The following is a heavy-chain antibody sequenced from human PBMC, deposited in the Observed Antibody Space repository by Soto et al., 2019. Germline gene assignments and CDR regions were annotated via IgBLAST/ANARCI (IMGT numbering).Heavy chain of an antibody. V-gene: IGHV1-69*13. Sequence: GASVKVSCKASGYTFTSYGISWVRQAPGQGLEWMGGIIPIFGTANYAQKFQGRVTITADESTSTAYMELSSLRSEDTAVYYCARDNDFWVATEFDPWGQGTLVTVSS. J-gene: IGHJ5*02. CDR1: GYTFTSYG. D-gene: IGHD3-3*01. CDR3: ARDNDFWVATEFDP. CDR2: IIPIFGTA.